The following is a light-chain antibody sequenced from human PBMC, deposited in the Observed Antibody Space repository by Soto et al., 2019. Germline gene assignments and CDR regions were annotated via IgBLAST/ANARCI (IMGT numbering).Light chain of an antibody. CDR3: MQGTHWPFT. V-gene: IGKV2-30*01. Sequence: DAVMTQSPVSLPVTLGQPAAISCRSSQSLVSRNGNTFLNWFHQRPGQSPRRLIYKVSNRDSGVPDRFSGRGSGTDFTLKISRVEAEDVGIYYCMQGTHWPFTFGQGTKLEIK. CDR2: KVS. CDR1: QSLVSRNGNTF. J-gene: IGKJ2*01.